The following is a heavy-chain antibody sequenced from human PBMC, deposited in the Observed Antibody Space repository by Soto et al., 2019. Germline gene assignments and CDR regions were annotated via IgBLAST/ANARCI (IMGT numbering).Heavy chain of an antibody. Sequence: GGSLRLSCAASGLTFSDYYMNWIRQAPGKGLEWVSYITSSGRTTYYADSVRGRFTISRDNTKNTLFLQMSSLRGEDSGVYYCARGTTLAIFDYGMDVWGQGTTVTVSS. CDR2: ITSSGRTT. D-gene: IGHD3-3*01. CDR1: GLTFSDYY. CDR3: ARGTTLAIFDYGMDV. J-gene: IGHJ6*02. V-gene: IGHV3-11*04.